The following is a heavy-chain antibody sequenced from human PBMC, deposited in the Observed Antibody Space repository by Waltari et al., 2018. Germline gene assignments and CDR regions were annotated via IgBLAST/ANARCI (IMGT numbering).Heavy chain of an antibody. CDR3: TKDIHRQNIVVVVAAFDY. Sequence: EVQLEESGGGFIQPGRSLRLSCAASGFTFDDYAIHWVRQAPGKGLEWVAGISWNSGSMAYADSVKGRFTISRDNARNSLYLQMNSLRTEDTALYYCTKDIHRQNIVVVVAAFDYWGQGTLVTVSS. V-gene: IGHV3-9*01. D-gene: IGHD2-15*01. CDR2: ISWNSGSM. CDR1: GFTFDDYA. J-gene: IGHJ4*02.